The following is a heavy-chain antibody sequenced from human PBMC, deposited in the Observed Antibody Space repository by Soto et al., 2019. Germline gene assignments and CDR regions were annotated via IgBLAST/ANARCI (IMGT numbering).Heavy chain of an antibody. CDR1: GGSINSGDYY. CDR3: ARTDYYYVWGIYRFDY. Sequence: SETLSLTCTVSGGSINSGDYYWRWIRQPQGKGLEWIGYIYYSGTTYYKPSRRSRITISVATSKNQFSLFVASVTAANTAVYYCARTDYYYVWGIYRFDYWGQGTLVTVSS. J-gene: IGHJ4*01. CDR2: IYYSGTT. V-gene: IGHV4-30-4*01. D-gene: IGHD3-16*02.